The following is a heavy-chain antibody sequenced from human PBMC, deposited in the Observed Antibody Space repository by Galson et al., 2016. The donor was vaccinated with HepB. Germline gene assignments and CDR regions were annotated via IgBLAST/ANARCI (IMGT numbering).Heavy chain of an antibody. V-gene: IGHV4-59*08. J-gene: IGHJ4*02. D-gene: IGHD1-26*01. CDR1: GGSISGYY. CDR2: IYDSGST. Sequence: SETLSLTCTVSGGSISGYYWSWIRQPPGKGLEWIAYIYDSGSTSHNPSLKSRATISIDTSKNQFSLKLSSMTAADTAVYYCARHLPNRGVFDNWGQGTLVTVSS. CDR3: ARHLPNRGVFDN.